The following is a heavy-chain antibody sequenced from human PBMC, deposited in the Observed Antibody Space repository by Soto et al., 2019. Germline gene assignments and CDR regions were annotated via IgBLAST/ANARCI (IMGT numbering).Heavy chain of an antibody. CDR3: ASSLIRGYCSSTSCYQNYYYGMDV. CDR1: GGSISSGDYY. J-gene: IGHJ6*02. D-gene: IGHD2-2*01. V-gene: IGHV4-30-4*01. CDR2: IYYSGST. Sequence: SETLSLTCTVSGGSISSGDYYWSWIRQPPGKGLEWIGYIYYSGSTYYNPSLKSRVTISVDTSKNQFSLKLSSVTAADTAVYYCASSLIRGYCSSTSCYQNYYYGMDVWGQGXTVTVSS.